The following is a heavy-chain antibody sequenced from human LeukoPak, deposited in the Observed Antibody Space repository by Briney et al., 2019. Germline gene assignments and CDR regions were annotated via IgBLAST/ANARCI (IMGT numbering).Heavy chain of an antibody. D-gene: IGHD1-14*01. Sequence: PSETLSLTCTVSGGSISGYYWGWIRQPPGKGLEWIGYIYSSGSTNYNPSLKSRVTISEDTSKNQFSLNLTSVTAADTAVYYCARILAATAGSMDVWGRGTTVTVSS. CDR2: IYSSGST. CDR3: ARILAATAGSMDV. J-gene: IGHJ6*03. V-gene: IGHV4-59*01. CDR1: GGSISGYY.